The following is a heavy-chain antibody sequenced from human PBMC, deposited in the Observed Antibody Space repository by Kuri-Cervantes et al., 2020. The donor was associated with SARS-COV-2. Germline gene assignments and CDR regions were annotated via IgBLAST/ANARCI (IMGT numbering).Heavy chain of an antibody. J-gene: IGHJ4*02. V-gene: IGHV4-34*01. CDR2: INHSGST. CDR1: GGSFSGYY. D-gene: IGHD5-18*01. Sequence: GSLRLSCAVYGGSFSGYYWGWIRQPPGKGLEWIGEINHSGSTNYNPSLKSRVTISVDTSKNQFSLKLSSVTAADTAVYYCARISGFSYGYSDYWGQGILVTVSS. CDR3: ARISGFSYGYSDY.